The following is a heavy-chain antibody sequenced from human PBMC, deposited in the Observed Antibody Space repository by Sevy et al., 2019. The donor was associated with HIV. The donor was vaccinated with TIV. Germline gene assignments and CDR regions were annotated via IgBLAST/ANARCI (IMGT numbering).Heavy chain of an antibody. D-gene: IGHD6-13*01. Sequence: GGSLRLSCAASGFTFSSYAMSWVRQAPGKGLEWVSAISGSGGSTYYADSVKGRFTISRDNSKNTLYLQMNSLRAEDTAVYYCAKDYRRYSSSWYPPLGFDYWGQGTLVTVSS. J-gene: IGHJ4*02. CDR2: ISGSGGST. CDR3: AKDYRRYSSSWYPPLGFDY. V-gene: IGHV3-23*01. CDR1: GFTFSSYA.